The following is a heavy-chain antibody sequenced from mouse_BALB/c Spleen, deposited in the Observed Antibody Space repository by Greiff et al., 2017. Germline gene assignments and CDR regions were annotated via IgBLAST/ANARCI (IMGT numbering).Heavy chain of an antibody. V-gene: IGHV3-6*02. CDR1: GYSITSGYY. J-gene: IGHJ4*01. CDR3: ASDAYAMDY. CDR2: ISYDGSN. Sequence: EVQVVESGPGLVKPSQSLSLTCSVTGYSITSGYYWNWIRQFPGNKLEWMGYISYDGSNNYNPSLKNRISITRDTSKNQFFLKLNSVTTEDTATYYCASDAYAMDYWGQGTSVTVSS.